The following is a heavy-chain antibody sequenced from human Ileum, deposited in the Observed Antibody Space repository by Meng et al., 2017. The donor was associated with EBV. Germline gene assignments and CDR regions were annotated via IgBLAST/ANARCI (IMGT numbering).Heavy chain of an antibody. J-gene: IGHJ5*02. CDR1: GFTVSSSY. V-gene: IGHV3-53*01. D-gene: IGHD1-26*01. CDR3: ARWDARFDA. CDR2: IYSDGRT. Sequence: VKLGESGGGLIDAGWSLGLSCAASGFTVSSSYMSWVRQAPGKGLELVSVIYSDGRTYYADTVKGRFTISRDSSKSTLFLQMNSLRVEDTAVYYCARWDARFDAWGQGTLVTVSS.